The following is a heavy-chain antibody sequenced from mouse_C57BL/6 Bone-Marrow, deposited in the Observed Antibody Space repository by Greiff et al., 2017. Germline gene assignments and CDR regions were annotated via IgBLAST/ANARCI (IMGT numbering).Heavy chain of an antibody. CDR1: GFTFSSYA. J-gene: IGHJ3*01. V-gene: IGHV5-4*03. Sequence: EVKVVESGGGLVKPGGSLTLSCAASGFTFSSYALSWVRQTPEKRLEWVATISDGGSYTSYPDNVKGRFTISSDNAKNNLYLQMSHLKSEDTAMYYCARALTTVVPRAYWCQGTLVTVSA. CDR3: ARALTTVVPRAY. CDR2: ISDGGSYT. D-gene: IGHD1-1*01.